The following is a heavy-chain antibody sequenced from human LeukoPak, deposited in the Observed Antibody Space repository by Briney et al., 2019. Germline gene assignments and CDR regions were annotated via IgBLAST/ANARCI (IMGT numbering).Heavy chain of an antibody. CDR1: GYSISSGHY. CDR2: ISYSGNT. D-gene: IGHD4-23*01. V-gene: IGHV4-38-2*02. CDR3: ARERGNPNEDYYYYYYMDV. Sequence: SETLSLTCTVSGYSISSGHYWGWIRQPPGKGLEWIGSISYSGNTYYNPSLKSRVIISADTSKNHLSLRLSSVTAADTAVYYCARERGNPNEDYYYYYYMDVWGKGTTVTVSS. J-gene: IGHJ6*03.